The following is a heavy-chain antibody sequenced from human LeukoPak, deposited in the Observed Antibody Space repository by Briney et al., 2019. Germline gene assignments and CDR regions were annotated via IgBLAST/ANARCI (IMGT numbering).Heavy chain of an antibody. CDR2: IYYSGST. Sequence: PSETLSLTCTVSGASISSGDYYWSWIRQPPGKGLECIGHIYYSGSTYYNPSLKSRVTISVDTSKNQFSLKLSSVTAADTAVYYCASLAIVVPAAMEAFDPWGQGTLVTVSS. CDR3: ASLAIVVPAAMEAFDP. J-gene: IGHJ5*02. V-gene: IGHV4-30-4*01. D-gene: IGHD2-2*01. CDR1: GASISSGDYY.